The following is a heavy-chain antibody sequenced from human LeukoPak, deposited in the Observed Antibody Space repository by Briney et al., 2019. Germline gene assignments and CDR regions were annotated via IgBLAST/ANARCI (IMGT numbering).Heavy chain of an antibody. CDR1: GFTVSSNY. Sequence: GGSLRLSCAASGFTVSSNYMSWVRQAPGKGLEWVSVIYSGGSTYYADSVKGRFTISRDNSKNTLYLQINRLRAEDTAVYYCARSHMSRGGGSCYIDYWGQGTLVTVSS. CDR2: IYSGGST. V-gene: IGHV3-53*01. CDR3: ARSHMSRGGGSCYIDY. J-gene: IGHJ4*02. D-gene: IGHD2-15*01.